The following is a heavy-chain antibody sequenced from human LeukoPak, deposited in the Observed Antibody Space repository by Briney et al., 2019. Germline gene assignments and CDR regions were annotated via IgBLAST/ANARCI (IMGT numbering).Heavy chain of an antibody. D-gene: IGHD6-13*01. Sequence: ASVKVSCKASGYTFTGYYLHWVRQAPGQGLEWMGWINPDSGDTNYAQKLQGRVTMTSDTSITTAYMELTRLIFDDTAVYYCARGSGIAAGGTRGKDYWGQGVLVTVSS. J-gene: IGHJ4*02. CDR3: ARGSGIAAGGTRGKDY. CDR2: INPDSGDT. V-gene: IGHV1-2*02. CDR1: GYTFTGYY.